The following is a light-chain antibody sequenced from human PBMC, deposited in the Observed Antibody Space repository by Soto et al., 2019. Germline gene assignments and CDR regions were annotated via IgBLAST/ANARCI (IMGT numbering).Light chain of an antibody. CDR1: RSLVHVDGNTY. Sequence: DIVMTQTPLASPVSLGQPASISCRSSRSLVHVDGNTYLSWLHQRPGQPPRLLIHQISHRFSGVPDRFSGSGAGTDFTLKITRVEAEDVGIYYCMQASQFPHTFGQGTKLEIK. CDR2: QIS. CDR3: MQASQFPHT. V-gene: IGKV2-24*01. J-gene: IGKJ2*01.